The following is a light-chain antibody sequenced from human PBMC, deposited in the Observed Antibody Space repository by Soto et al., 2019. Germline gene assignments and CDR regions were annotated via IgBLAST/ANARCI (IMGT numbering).Light chain of an antibody. V-gene: IGLV2-18*02. CDR1: STDFVGYNR. Sequence: QSTLTQPPSVSGSPGQSVTISCTGTSTDFVGYNRVSWYQQPPGTAPKLMIYEVSNRPSGVSSRFSGSKSGNTASLTISGLNAEDAAYYFFASYTGNIYVFGTGTKLTVL. CDR2: EVS. CDR3: ASYTGNIYV. J-gene: IGLJ1*01.